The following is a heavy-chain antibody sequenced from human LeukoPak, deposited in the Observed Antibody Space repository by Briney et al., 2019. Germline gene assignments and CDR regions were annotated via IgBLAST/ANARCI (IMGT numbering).Heavy chain of an antibody. V-gene: IGHV1-24*01. J-gene: IGHJ4*02. CDR1: GYTLTELS. CDR2: FDPEDGET. Sequence: GASVKVSCKVSGYTLTELSMHWVRQAPGKGLEWMGGFDPEDGETIYARKFQGRVTMTEDTSTDTAYMELSSLRSEDTAVYYCATMRQGYSQFDYWGQGTLVTVSS. CDR3: ATMRQGYSQFDY. D-gene: IGHD4-11*01.